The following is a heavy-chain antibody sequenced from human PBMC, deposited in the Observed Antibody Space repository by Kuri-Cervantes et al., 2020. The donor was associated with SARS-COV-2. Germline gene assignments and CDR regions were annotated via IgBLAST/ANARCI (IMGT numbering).Heavy chain of an antibody. CDR3: AGGWGPGNFDS. V-gene: IGHV1-2*04. CDR2: INPNSGGT. J-gene: IGHJ4*02. Sequence: ASVKVSCKASGYTFTGYYIHWVRQAPGQGLEWMGWINPNSGGTNYAQKFQGWVTMTRDTSITTAYMEVSRSDDSAVYYCAGGWGPGNFDSWGQGTLVTVSS. D-gene: IGHD7-27*01. CDR1: GYTFTGYY.